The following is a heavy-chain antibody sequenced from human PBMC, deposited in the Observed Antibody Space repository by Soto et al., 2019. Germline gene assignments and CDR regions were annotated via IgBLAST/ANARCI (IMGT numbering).Heavy chain of an antibody. CDR2: IIPILGIA. CDR3: ARDGIQSGYDYRDAFDI. J-gene: IGHJ3*02. Sequence: QVQLVQSGAEVKKPGSSVKVSCKASGGTFSSYTISWVRQAPGQGLEWMGRIIPILGIANYAKKFQGRVTITADKSTSTAYMELSRLRSKDTAVYYCARDGIQSGYDYRDAFDIWGQGTMVTVSS. D-gene: IGHD5-12*01. V-gene: IGHV1-69*08. CDR1: GGTFSSYT.